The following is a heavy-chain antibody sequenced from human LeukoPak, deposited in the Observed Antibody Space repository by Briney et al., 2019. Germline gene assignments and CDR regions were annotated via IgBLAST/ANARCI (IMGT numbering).Heavy chain of an antibody. V-gene: IGHV4-59*08. CDR1: GGSISSYY. CDR2: IYYSGST. Sequence: SETLSLTCTVSGGSISSYYWSWNRQPPGKGLEWIGYIYYSGSTNYNPSLKSRVTISVDTSKNQFSLKLSSVTAADTAVYYCARGRDSYYYDSSGPFDYWGQGTLVTVSS. CDR3: ARGRDSYYYDSSGPFDY. J-gene: IGHJ4*02. D-gene: IGHD3-22*01.